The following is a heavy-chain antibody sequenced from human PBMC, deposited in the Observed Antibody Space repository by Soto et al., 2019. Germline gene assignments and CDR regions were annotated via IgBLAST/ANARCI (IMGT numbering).Heavy chain of an antibody. D-gene: IGHD3-10*01. J-gene: IGHJ4*02. CDR2: IIPMLGMS. CDR3: ATNYGWGSTHFDH. V-gene: IGHV1-69*02. CDR1: GDTFNFYT. Sequence: QVQLVQSGAEVKKPGSPVRVSCTASGDTFNFYTISWVRQVPGQGPEWMGRIIPMLGMSNYAQKFQGRVTIMADKSTSTVYMNLSGLTSEDTAVYYCATNYGWGSTHFDHWGQGTLVTDSS.